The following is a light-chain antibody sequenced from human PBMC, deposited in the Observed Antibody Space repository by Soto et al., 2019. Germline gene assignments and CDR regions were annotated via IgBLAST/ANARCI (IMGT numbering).Light chain of an antibody. Sequence: DIQMTQSPSSLSASVGDRVTITCRASQGISNYLAWYQQKPGKVPKLLMYAASTLQSGVPSRFSGSGSGTEFTLIISSLQPEDVATYYYQKYNSAPQTFGPGTKVDIK. V-gene: IGKV1-27*01. J-gene: IGKJ3*01. CDR1: QGISNY. CDR3: QKYNSAPQT. CDR2: AAS.